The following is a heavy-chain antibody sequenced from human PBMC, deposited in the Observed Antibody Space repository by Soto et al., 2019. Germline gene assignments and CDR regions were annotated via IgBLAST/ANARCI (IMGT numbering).Heavy chain of an antibody. CDR1: GFTVSSNY. CDR2: IYSGGST. V-gene: IGHV3-66*01. CDR3: ARDRIAVAGNPEYFQH. Sequence: EVQLVESGGGLVQPGGSLRLSCAASGFTVSSNYMSWVRQAPGKGLAWVSVIYSGGSTYYADSVKGRFTISRDNSKNTLYLQMNSLRAEDTAVYYCARDRIAVAGNPEYFQHWGQGTLVTVSS. D-gene: IGHD6-19*01. J-gene: IGHJ1*01.